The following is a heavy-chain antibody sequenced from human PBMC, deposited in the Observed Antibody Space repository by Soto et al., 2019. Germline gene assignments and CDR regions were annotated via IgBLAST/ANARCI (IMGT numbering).Heavy chain of an antibody. CDR2: IKSKTDGGTT. CDR1: GFTFSNAW. V-gene: IGHV3-15*01. CDR3: ARGGTSMIVAKNFDY. Sequence: GGSLRLSCAASGFTFSNAWMSWVRQAPGKGLEWVGRIKSKTDGGTTDYAAPVKGRFTISRDNAENSLYLQVISLRAEDTAVYYCARGGTSMIVAKNFDYWGQGTLVTVSS. J-gene: IGHJ4*02. D-gene: IGHD3-22*01.